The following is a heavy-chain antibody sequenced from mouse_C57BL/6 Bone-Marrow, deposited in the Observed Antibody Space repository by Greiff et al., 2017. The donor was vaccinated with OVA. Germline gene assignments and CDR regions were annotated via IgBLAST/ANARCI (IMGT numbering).Heavy chain of an antibody. J-gene: IGHJ4*01. Sequence: VQLKESGPGLVKPSQSLSLTCSVTGYSITSGYYWNWIRQFPGNKLEWMGYISYDGSNNYNPSLKNRISITRDTSKNQLFLKLNSVTTEDTATDYCARGPYEYDVAIYAMDYWGQGTSVTVSS. D-gene: IGHD2-4*01. CDR3: ARGPYEYDVAIYAMDY. CDR2: ISYDGSN. CDR1: GYSITSGYY. V-gene: IGHV3-6*01.